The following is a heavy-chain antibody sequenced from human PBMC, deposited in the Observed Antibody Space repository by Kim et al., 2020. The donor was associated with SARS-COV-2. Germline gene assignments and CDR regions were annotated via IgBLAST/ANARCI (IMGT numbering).Heavy chain of an antibody. J-gene: IGHJ4*02. CDR2: ISGGGGST. V-gene: IGHV3-23*01. CDR3: AKVDTYYYDSSGYWEFDF. CDR1: GFTFSNYA. D-gene: IGHD3-22*01. Sequence: GGSLRLSCAASGFTFSNYAMSWVRQAPGKGLEWVSAISGGGGSTYYADSVKGRFTISRDNSKNTLYLQMNSLRAEDTAVYYCAKVDTYYYDSSGYWEFDFWGQGPLVTVSS.